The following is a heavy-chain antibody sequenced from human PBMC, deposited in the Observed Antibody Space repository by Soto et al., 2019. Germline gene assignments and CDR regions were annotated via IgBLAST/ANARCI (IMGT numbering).Heavy chain of an antibody. Sequence: QVQLVESGGGVVQPGRSLRLSCAASGFTFSSYAMHWVRQAPGKGLEWVAVISYDGSNKYYADSVKGRFTISRDNSKNTLYLQMNSLRAEDTAVYYCARDTGRGRGGEPRRARDYFDYWGQGTLVTVSS. CDR2: ISYDGSNK. D-gene: IGHD4-17*01. J-gene: IGHJ4*02. V-gene: IGHV3-30-3*01. CDR3: ARDTGRGRGGEPRRARDYFDY. CDR1: GFTFSSYA.